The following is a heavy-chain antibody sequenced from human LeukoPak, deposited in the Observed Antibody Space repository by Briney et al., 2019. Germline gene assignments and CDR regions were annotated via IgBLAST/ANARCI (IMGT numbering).Heavy chain of an antibody. CDR3: AKWGDYDILTGYYVSDF. D-gene: IGHD3-9*01. Sequence: GRSLRLSCTAPGFTFSSYAIHWIRQAPGKGLEWVSAITGSGDTTYYADSVKGRFTISRDNSKNTLYVEMNTLRAEDTAVYYCAKWGDYDILTGYYVSDFWGQGTLVTVSS. V-gene: IGHV3-23*01. CDR1: GFTFSSYA. CDR2: ITGSGDTT. J-gene: IGHJ4*02.